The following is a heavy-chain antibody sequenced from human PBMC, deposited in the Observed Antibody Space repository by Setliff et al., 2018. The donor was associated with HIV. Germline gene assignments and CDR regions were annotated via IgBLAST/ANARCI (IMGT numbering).Heavy chain of an antibody. CDR3: ARDRSIIMTFGGGNDAFDI. V-gene: IGHV1-18*01. J-gene: IGHJ3*02. CDR1: GYTFTSYG. Sequence: ASVKVSCKASGYTFTSYGISWVRQAPGQGLEWMGWISAYNGNTNYAQKFQGRVTMTTDTSTTTAYTELRSLRSDDTAVYYCARDRSIIMTFGGGNDAFDIWGQVTMVTVSS. D-gene: IGHD3-16*01. CDR2: ISAYNGNT.